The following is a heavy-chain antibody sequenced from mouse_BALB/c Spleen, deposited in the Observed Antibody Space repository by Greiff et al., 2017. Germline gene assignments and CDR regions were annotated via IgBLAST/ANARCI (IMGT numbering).Heavy chain of an antibody. V-gene: IGHV3-2*02. J-gene: IGHJ1*01. CDR3: ARDGTPYFDV. D-gene: IGHD2-1*01. Sequence: EVKLMESGPGLVKPSQSLSLTCTVTGYSITSDYAWNWIRQFPGNKLEWMGYISYSGSTSYNPSLKSRISITRDTSKNQFFLQLNSVTTEDTATYYCARDGTPYFDVWGAGTTVTVSS. CDR1: GYSITSDYA. CDR2: ISYSGST.